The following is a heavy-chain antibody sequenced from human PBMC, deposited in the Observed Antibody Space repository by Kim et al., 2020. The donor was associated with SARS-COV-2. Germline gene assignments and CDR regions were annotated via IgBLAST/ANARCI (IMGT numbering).Heavy chain of an antibody. V-gene: IGHV1-18*04. CDR2: ISAYNGNT. CDR3: ARVRGYCSSTSCYSAGRGDNWFEP. D-gene: IGHD2-2*01. CDR1: GYTFTSYG. J-gene: IGHJ5*02. Sequence: ASVKVSCKASGYTFTSYGISWVRQAPGQGLEWMGWISAYNGNTNYAQKLQGRVTMTTDTSTSTAYMELRSLRSDDTAVYYCARVRGYCSSTSCYSAGRGDNWFEPWGQGTLVTVSS.